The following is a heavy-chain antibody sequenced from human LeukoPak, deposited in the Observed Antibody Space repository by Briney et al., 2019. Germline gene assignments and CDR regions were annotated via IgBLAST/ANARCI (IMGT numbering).Heavy chain of an antibody. CDR1: GFTFSSYA. V-gene: IGHV3-23*01. CDR2: ISGSSGST. CDR3: AKGGNYGSGNYYFDY. D-gene: IGHD3-10*01. Sequence: TGGSLRLSCAASGFTFSSYAMSWVRQAPGKGLEWVSAISGSSGSTYYADSVKGRFTISRDNSKNTLYLQMNSLRAEDTAVYYCAKGGNYGSGNYYFDYWGQGTLVTVSS. J-gene: IGHJ4*02.